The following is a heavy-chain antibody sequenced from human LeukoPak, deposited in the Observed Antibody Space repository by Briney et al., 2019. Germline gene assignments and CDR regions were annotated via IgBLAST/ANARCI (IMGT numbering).Heavy chain of an antibody. CDR3: ARAAEGPLGVVPAAIVGPFDY. D-gene: IGHD2-2*01. J-gene: IGHJ4*02. V-gene: IGHV4-31*03. CDR2: IYYSGST. CDR1: GGSISSGGYY. Sequence: SSETLSLTCTVSGGSISSGGYYWSWIRQHPGKGLEWIGYIYYSGSTYYNPSLKSRVTISVDTSKNQFSLKLSSVTAADTAVYYCARAAEGPLGVVPAAIVGPFDYWGQETLVTVSS.